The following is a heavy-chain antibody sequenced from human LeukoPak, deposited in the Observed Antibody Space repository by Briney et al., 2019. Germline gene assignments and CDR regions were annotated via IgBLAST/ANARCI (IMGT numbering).Heavy chain of an antibody. CDR3: ARHTRPGCSGYENAFDI. Sequence: SETLSLTCTVSGGSIRSRNYYWDWIRQPPGKGLEWIGNFYDSGSTYYNPSLKSRVTISGDTSKNQFSLKLTSVTAADTTVYYCARHTRPGCSGYENAFDIWGQGTMVTVSS. J-gene: IGHJ3*02. CDR1: GGSIRSRNYY. CDR2: FYDSGST. V-gene: IGHV4-39*01. D-gene: IGHD5-12*01.